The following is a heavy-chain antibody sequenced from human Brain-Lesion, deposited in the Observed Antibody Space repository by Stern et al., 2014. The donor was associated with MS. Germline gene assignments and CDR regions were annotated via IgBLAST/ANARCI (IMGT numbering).Heavy chain of an antibody. CDR2: LSWNSGSI. J-gene: IGHJ3*02. Sequence: VQLVESGGGLVQPGRSLRLSCAASGFTFDDYAMHWVRQAPGKGLEWVSGLSWNSGSIGYADSVKGRFTISRDNAKNSLYLQMNSLRAEDTALYYCAKDGAGYYYDSSGAFDIWGQGTMVTVSS. CDR1: GFTFDDYA. V-gene: IGHV3-9*01. CDR3: AKDGAGYYYDSSGAFDI. D-gene: IGHD3-22*01.